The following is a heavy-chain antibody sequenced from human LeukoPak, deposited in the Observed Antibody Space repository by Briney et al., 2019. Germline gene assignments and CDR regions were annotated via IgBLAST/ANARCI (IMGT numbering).Heavy chain of an antibody. D-gene: IGHD6-25*01. J-gene: IGHJ4*02. CDR3: ARQLPTAAADTRGYFDY. CDR1: GGSISIISSSTYY. CDR2: LYYGENS. V-gene: IGHV4-39*01. Sequence: SETLSLTCTVSGGSISIISSSTYYWAWIRQAPGKGQDWIGSLYYGENSHYNPSLKSRATLSVDTSNNQFSLKLTSVTAADAAVYFCARQLPTAAADTRGYFDYWGQGTVVTVSS.